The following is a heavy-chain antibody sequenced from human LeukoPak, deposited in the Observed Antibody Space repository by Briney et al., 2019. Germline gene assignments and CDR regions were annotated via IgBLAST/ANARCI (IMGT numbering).Heavy chain of an antibody. CDR1: GGSITGYY. J-gene: IGHJ4*02. D-gene: IGHD3-22*01. Sequence: PSETLSLTCTVSGGSITGYYWNWIRQPAGQGLEWLGRVYSSGVGNYNPSLKSRVTMSVDTSKNQFSLKLSSVTAADTAVYYCARWDGGYYKFDYWGQGTLVTVSS. CDR2: VYSSGVG. CDR3: ARWDGGYYKFDY. V-gene: IGHV4-4*07.